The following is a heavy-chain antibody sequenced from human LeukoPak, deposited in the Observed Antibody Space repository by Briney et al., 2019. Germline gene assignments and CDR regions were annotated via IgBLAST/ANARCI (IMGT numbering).Heavy chain of an antibody. D-gene: IGHD6-19*01. V-gene: IGHV1-2*02. J-gene: IGHJ4*02. Sequence: ASVKVSCKASGYTFTDYYIHWVRQAPGQGFQWMGWINPNNGGTVYAQKLQGRVTMTTDTSTSTAYMELRSLRSDDTAVYYCARDQYSSGWYEGVVDYWGQGTLVTVSS. CDR1: GYTFTDYY. CDR2: INPNNGGT. CDR3: ARDQYSSGWYEGVVDY.